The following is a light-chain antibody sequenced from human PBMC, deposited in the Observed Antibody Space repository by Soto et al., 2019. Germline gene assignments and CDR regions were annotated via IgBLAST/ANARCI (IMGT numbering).Light chain of an antibody. J-gene: IGKJ2*01. CDR3: QQYNNWPPYT. CDR1: QSVSSD. V-gene: IGKV3-15*01. Sequence: EIVMTQSPATLSVSPGDRVTLSCRASQSVSSDLAWYQQRPGQAPRLLIYGASTRATGIPARFIGTGSGTEFTLTISSLQSEDFAIYSCQQYNNWPPYTFGQGTKLEIK. CDR2: GAS.